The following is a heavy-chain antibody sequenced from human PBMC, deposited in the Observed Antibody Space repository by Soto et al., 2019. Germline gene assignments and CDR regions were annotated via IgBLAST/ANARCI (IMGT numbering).Heavy chain of an antibody. CDR3: AKGPYSSSSWRSIYYYYGMDV. Sequence: PGGSLRLSCVASGFTFSSYGMHWVRQAPGKGLEWVAVISYDGSNKYYADSVKGRFTISRDNSKNTPYLQMNSLRAEDTAVYYCAKGPYSSSSWRSIYYYYGMDVWGQGTTVTVSS. J-gene: IGHJ6*02. D-gene: IGHD6-6*01. CDR1: GFTFSSYG. V-gene: IGHV3-30*18. CDR2: ISYDGSNK.